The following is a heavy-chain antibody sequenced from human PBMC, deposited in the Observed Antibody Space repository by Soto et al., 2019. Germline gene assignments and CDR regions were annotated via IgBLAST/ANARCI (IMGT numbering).Heavy chain of an antibody. Sequence: GGSLRLSCAASGFTFSSYAMSWVRQAPGKGLEWVSAISGSGGSTYYADSVKGRFTISRDNSKNTLYLQMNSLRAEDTAVYYCAKDWDDYDFWSGYDNWFDPWGQGTLVTVSS. D-gene: IGHD3-3*01. J-gene: IGHJ5*02. CDR3: AKDWDDYDFWSGYDNWFDP. V-gene: IGHV3-23*01. CDR1: GFTFSSYA. CDR2: ISGSGGST.